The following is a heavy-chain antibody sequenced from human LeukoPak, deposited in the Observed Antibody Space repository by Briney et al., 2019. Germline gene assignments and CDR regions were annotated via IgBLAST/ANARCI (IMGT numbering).Heavy chain of an antibody. CDR1: GFTVSSNY. Sequence: PGGSLSLSCAASGFTVSSNYMSWVRQAPGKGLEWVSVIYDGGNTYYADSVKGRFTISRDNSKNTLYLQMNSLRAEDTAVYYCARVGVATDFDYWGQGTLVTVSS. CDR3: ARVGVATDFDY. CDR2: IYDGGNT. V-gene: IGHV3-53*01. J-gene: IGHJ4*02. D-gene: IGHD2-8*01.